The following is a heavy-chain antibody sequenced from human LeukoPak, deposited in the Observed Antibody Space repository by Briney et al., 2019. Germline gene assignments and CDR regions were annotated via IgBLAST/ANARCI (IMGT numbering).Heavy chain of an antibody. J-gene: IGHJ6*03. Sequence: GGSLRLSCAASGFTFSSYAMSWVRQAPGKGLEWVSAISGSGGSTYYADSVKGRFTISRDNSKNTLYLQMNSLRAEDTAVYYCAKDGYYYGSGSYYEDYYMDVWGKGTTVTVSS. CDR1: GFTFSSYA. CDR2: ISGSGGST. V-gene: IGHV3-23*01. D-gene: IGHD3-10*01. CDR3: AKDGYYYGSGSYYEDYYMDV.